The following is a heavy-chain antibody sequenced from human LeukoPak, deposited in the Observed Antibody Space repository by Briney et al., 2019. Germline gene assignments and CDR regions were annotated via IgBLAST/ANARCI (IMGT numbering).Heavy chain of an antibody. Sequence: GESLKISCQVSGSGFSTYWIAWVRQMPGKGLEWMGIIYSGDSDTRYSPSFQGQVTISVDKSISTAYLQWSSLKASDTAMYYCARRARYDVLTGYHPWGQGTLVTVSS. D-gene: IGHD3-9*01. CDR1: GSGFSTYW. CDR2: IYSGDSDT. V-gene: IGHV5-51*01. J-gene: IGHJ5*02. CDR3: ARRARYDVLTGYHP.